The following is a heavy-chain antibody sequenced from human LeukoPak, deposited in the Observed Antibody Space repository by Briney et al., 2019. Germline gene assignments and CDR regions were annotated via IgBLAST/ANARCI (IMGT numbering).Heavy chain of an antibody. CDR2: IYTSGST. V-gene: IGHV4-4*07. J-gene: IGHJ5*02. Sequence: KPSETLSLICTVSGGSISSYYWSWIRQPAGKGLEWIGRIYTSGSTNYNPSLKSRVTMSVDTSKNQFSLKLSSVTAADTAVYYCAREPYSSGFNWFDPWGQGTLVTVSS. D-gene: IGHD6-19*01. CDR1: GGSISSYY. CDR3: AREPYSSGFNWFDP.